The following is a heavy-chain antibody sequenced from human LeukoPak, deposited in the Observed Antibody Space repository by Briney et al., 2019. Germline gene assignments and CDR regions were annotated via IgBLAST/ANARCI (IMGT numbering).Heavy chain of an antibody. J-gene: IGHJ6*02. CDR3: ARDQASTFGGVTLDV. CDR2: IWYDGSNK. D-gene: IGHD3-16*01. CDR1: GFTFSSYG. V-gene: IGHV3-33*01. Sequence: PGGSLRLSCAASGFTFSSYGMHWVRQAPGKGLEWVAVIWYDGSNKYYADSVKGRFTISRDNSKNTLYLQMNSLRAEDTAVYYCARDQASTFGGVTLDVWGQGTTVTVSS.